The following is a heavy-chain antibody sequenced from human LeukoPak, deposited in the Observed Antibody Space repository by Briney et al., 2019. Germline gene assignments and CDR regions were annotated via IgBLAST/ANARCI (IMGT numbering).Heavy chain of an antibody. J-gene: IGHJ5*02. CDR3: ARLRDGDWFDP. D-gene: IGHD3-16*01. V-gene: IGHV4-59*08. Sequence: LRLSCAASGFTVSSNYMSWVRQPPGKGLEWIGYIYYSGSTNYNPSLKSRVTISVDTSKNQFSLKLSSVTAADTAVYYCARLRDGDWFDPWGQGTLVTVSS. CDR1: GFTVSSNY. CDR2: IYYSGST.